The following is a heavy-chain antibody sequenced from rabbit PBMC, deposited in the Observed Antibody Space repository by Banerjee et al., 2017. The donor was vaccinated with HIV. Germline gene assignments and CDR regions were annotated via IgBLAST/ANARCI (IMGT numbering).Heavy chain of an antibody. CDR1: GFDFSSYG. V-gene: IGHV1S45*01. D-gene: IGHD1-1*01. CDR2: IGTGGGST. Sequence: QEQLVESGGGLVQPGGSLKLSCTVSGFDFSSYGVSWVRQAPGKGLEWIACIGTGGGSTWYASWVNGRFTIAKTSSTTVTLQMTSLTAADTSTYFCVRGSISGTDYNLWGPGTLVTVS. J-gene: IGHJ6*01. CDR3: VRGSISGTDYNL.